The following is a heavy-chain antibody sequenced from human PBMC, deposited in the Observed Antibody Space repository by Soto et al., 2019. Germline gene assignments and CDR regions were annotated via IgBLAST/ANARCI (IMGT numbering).Heavy chain of an antibody. D-gene: IGHD3-10*01. Sequence: GGSLRLSCAASGFTFSSYAMSWVRQAPGKGLEWVSAISGSGGSTYYADSVKGRFTISRDNSKSTLYLQMNSLRAEDTAVYYCAKSPVYGSGSSYRFYYWGQGTLVTVSS. CDR3: AKSPVYGSGSSYRFYY. CDR2: ISGSGGST. CDR1: GFTFSSYA. V-gene: IGHV3-23*01. J-gene: IGHJ4*02.